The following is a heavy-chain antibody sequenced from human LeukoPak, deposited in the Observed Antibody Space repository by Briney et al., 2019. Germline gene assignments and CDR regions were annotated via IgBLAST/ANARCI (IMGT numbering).Heavy chain of an antibody. D-gene: IGHD3-10*01. Sequence: GGSLRLSCAASGFTFDDYAMHWVRQAPGKGLELVSLISWDGGSTYYGDSVRGRFTISRDNAKNSLYLQMNSLRAEDTAVYYCATGGYYYGSGSPPYDYWGQGTLVTVSS. J-gene: IGHJ4*02. CDR1: GFTFDDYA. V-gene: IGHV3-43D*03. CDR2: ISWDGGST. CDR3: ATGGYYYGSGSPPYDY.